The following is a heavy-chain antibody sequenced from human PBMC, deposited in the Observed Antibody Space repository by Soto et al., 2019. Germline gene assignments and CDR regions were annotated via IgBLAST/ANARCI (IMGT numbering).Heavy chain of an antibody. CDR3: AKDLGSAVVPAYFDY. Sequence: EVPLLESGGGLVQPGGSLRLSCAASGFTFSSYAMSWVRQAPGKGLEWVSAISGSGGSTYYADSVKGRFTISRDNSKNTLYLQMNSLRAEDTAVYYCAKDLGSAVVPAYFDYWGQGTLVTVSS. V-gene: IGHV3-23*01. J-gene: IGHJ4*02. D-gene: IGHD2-2*01. CDR1: GFTFSSYA. CDR2: ISGSGGST.